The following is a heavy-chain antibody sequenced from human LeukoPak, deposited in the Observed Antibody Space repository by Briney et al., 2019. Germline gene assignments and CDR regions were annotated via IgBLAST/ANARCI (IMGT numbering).Heavy chain of an antibody. D-gene: IGHD3-9*01. J-gene: IGHJ4*02. Sequence: GGSLTLSCAASGFTFSNYGMCWVRQAPGKGLEWVAVIWYDGSNKYYADSVKGRFTISRDNSKNTLYLQMNSLRTEDTTVYYCAKGKVSPLRYFDWLSPDYWGQGTLVTVSS. CDR3: AKGKVSPLRYFDWLSPDY. CDR2: IWYDGSNK. V-gene: IGHV3-30*02. CDR1: GFTFSNYG.